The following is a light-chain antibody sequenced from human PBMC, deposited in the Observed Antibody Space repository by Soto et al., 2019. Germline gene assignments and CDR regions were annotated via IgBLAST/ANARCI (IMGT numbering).Light chain of an antibody. Sequence: QSALTQPASVSGSPGQSITISCTGTSSDIGGSILVSWYQQEPGKAPKLMIYEGSKRPSGVSNRFSGSKSGNTASLTISGLQAADEADYFCKSYAGSNTYVFGSGTKVTVL. J-gene: IGLJ1*01. V-gene: IGLV2-23*01. CDR1: SSDIGGSIL. CDR3: KSYAGSNTYV. CDR2: EGS.